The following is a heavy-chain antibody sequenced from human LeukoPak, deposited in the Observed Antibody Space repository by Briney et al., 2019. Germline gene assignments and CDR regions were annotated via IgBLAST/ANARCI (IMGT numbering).Heavy chain of an antibody. Sequence: PSETLSLTCTVSGGSISSGSYYWSWIRQPAGKGLEWIGRIYTSGSTNCNPSLKSRVTISVDTSKNQFSLKLSSVTAADTAVYYCARVRGDGYKAYYYYYMDVWGKGTTVTVSS. CDR2: IYTSGST. CDR1: GGSISSGSYY. V-gene: IGHV4-61*02. CDR3: ARVRGDGYKAYYYYYMDV. D-gene: IGHD5-24*01. J-gene: IGHJ6*03.